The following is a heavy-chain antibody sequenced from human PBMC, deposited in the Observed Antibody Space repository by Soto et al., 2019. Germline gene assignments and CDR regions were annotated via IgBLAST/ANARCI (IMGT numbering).Heavy chain of an antibody. J-gene: IGHJ4*02. CDR1: GGSISSYY. CDR2: IYYSGST. V-gene: IGHV4-59*01. D-gene: IGHD6-6*01. Sequence: SETLSLTCTVSGGSISSYYWSWIRQPPGKGLEWIGYIYYSGSTNYNPSLKSRVTISVDTSKNQFSLKLSSVTAADTAVYYCARVNVGSSDYWGQGTLVTVSS. CDR3: ARVNVGSSDY.